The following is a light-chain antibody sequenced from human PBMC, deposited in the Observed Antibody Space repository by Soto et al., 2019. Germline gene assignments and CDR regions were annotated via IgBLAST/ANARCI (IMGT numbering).Light chain of an antibody. V-gene: IGKV1-39*01. CDR3: QQSYSTPYT. Sequence: EIQMTQYPSSLSASIGDRVTITCRASQSISSYLNWYQQKPGKAPNLLIDAASSLQSGVPSTFSGSGSGTDFTLTISSLQPEDFATYYCQQSYSTPYTLGQGTKLEIK. J-gene: IGKJ2*01. CDR1: QSISSY. CDR2: AAS.